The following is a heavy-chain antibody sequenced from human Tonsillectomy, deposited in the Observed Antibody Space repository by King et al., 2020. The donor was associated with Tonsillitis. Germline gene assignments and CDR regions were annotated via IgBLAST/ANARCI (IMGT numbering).Heavy chain of an antibody. Sequence: VQLVESGGGLVKPGGSLRLSCAASGFTFSSYTMNWVRQAPGTGLEWFSSIISSSNYIYYADSVKGRFTISRDNAKNSLYLQMTCLRAEDTAVYYCATYRRTGSDAFDIWGQGTMVTVSS. CDR2: IISSSNYI. V-gene: IGHV3-21*01. CDR1: GFTFSSYT. CDR3: ATYRRTGSDAFDI. J-gene: IGHJ3*02. D-gene: IGHD7-27*01.